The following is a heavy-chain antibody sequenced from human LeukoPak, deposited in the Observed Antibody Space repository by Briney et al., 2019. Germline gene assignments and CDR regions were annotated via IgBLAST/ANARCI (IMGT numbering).Heavy chain of an antibody. Sequence: SVKVSCKASGGTFSSYAISWVRQAPGQGLEWMGRIIPIFGTANYAQKFQGRVTIITDESTSTAYMELSSLRSEDTAVYYCARDGPGPYYYYMDVWGKGTTVTVSS. CDR1: GGTFSSYA. V-gene: IGHV1-69*05. J-gene: IGHJ6*03. CDR2: IIPIFGTA. CDR3: ARDGPGPYYYYMDV.